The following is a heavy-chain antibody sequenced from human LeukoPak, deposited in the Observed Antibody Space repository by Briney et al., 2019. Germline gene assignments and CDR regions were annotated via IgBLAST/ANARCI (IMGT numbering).Heavy chain of an antibody. Sequence: SETLSLTCAVYGGSFSGYYWSWIRQPPGKGLEWIGEIYHTGSTNYNPSLKSRVTMSIDKSKNQFSLKVSSMTAADTAVYYCLYGGNSGDWVYWGQGTLVIVSS. CDR3: LYGGNSGDWVY. D-gene: IGHD4-23*01. CDR2: IYHTGST. J-gene: IGHJ4*02. V-gene: IGHV4-34*03. CDR1: GGSFSGYY.